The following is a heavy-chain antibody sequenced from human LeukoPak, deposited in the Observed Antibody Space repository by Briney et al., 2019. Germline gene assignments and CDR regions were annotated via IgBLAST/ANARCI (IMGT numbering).Heavy chain of an antibody. CDR3: ANSGLNRFEY. CDR1: GFTFSSYG. V-gene: IGHV3-30*02. D-gene: IGHD2-15*01. Sequence: GGSLRLSCADSGFTFSSYGMHWVRHAPGKRLEWVAFIRYDGSNKYYADSVKGRFTISRDNSKNTLYLQVNSLRADDTAVYYCANSGLNRFEYWGQGALVTVSS. J-gene: IGHJ4*02. CDR2: IRYDGSNK.